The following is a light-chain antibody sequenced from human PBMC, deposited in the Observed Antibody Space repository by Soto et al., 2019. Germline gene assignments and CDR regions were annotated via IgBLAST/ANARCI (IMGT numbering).Light chain of an antibody. CDR1: SSDVGAYDY. V-gene: IGLV2-14*03. J-gene: IGLJ1*01. CDR3: SSYTSSSTLI. CDR2: DVI. Sequence: QSALTQPASVSGSPGQSITISCTGTSSDVGAYDYVSWYQQHPGKAPKLMIYDVINRPSGASNRFSGSKSGNTASLTISGLQAEDEADYYFSSYTSSSTLIFGTGTKLTVL.